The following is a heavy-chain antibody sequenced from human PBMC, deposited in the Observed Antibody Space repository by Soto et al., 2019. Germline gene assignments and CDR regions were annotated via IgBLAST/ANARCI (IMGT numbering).Heavy chain of an antibody. J-gene: IGHJ4*02. CDR3: ASETYYDILTGYMPTYNFDY. Sequence: QVQLVQSGAEVKKPGASVKVSCKASGYTFTSYAMHWVRQAPGQRLERMGWINAGNGNTKYSQKFQGRVTITRDTAASTAYMDLSSLRSEDTAVYYCASETYYDILTGYMPTYNFDYWGQVTLVTVST. CDR2: INAGNGNT. D-gene: IGHD3-9*01. V-gene: IGHV1-3*01. CDR1: GYTFTSYA.